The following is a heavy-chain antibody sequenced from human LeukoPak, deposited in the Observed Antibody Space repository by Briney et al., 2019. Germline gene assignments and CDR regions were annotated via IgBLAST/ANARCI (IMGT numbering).Heavy chain of an antibody. CDR1: GYTFTSYD. V-gene: IGHV1-2*02. CDR2: INPNSGGT. Sequence: ASVKVSCKASGYTFTSYDINWVRQATGQGLEWMGWINPNSGGTNYAQKFQGRVTMTRDTSISTAYMELSRLRSDDTAVYYCARVKWELLSYFDYWGQGTLVTVSS. D-gene: IGHD1-26*01. CDR3: ARVKWELLSYFDY. J-gene: IGHJ4*02.